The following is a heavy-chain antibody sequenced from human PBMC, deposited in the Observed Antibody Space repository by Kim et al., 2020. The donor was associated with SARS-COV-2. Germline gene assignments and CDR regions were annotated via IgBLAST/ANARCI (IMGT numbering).Heavy chain of an antibody. CDR1: GFTFSSYS. CDR2: ISSSSSYI. CDR3: ARGGWPVDTAMVKLRFDY. Sequence: GGSLRLSCAASGFTFSSYSMNWVRQAPGKGLEWVSSISSSSSYIYYADSVKGRFTISRDNAKNSLYLQMNSLRAEDTAVYYCARGGWPVDTAMVKLRFDYWGQGTLVTVSS. V-gene: IGHV3-21*01. J-gene: IGHJ4*02. D-gene: IGHD5-18*01.